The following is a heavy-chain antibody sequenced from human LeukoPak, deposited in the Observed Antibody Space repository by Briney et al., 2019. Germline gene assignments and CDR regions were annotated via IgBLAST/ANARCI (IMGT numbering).Heavy chain of an antibody. D-gene: IGHD3-22*01. Sequence: RASVKVSCKASGYTFTGYYMHWVRQAPGQGLEWMGWINPNSGGTNYAQKFQGRVTMTRDTSISTAYMELSRLRSDDTAVYYCAREYYDSSGYYPGPLDYWGQGTLVTVSS. CDR2: INPNSGGT. CDR1: GYTFTGYY. CDR3: AREYYDSSGYYPGPLDY. V-gene: IGHV1-2*02. J-gene: IGHJ4*02.